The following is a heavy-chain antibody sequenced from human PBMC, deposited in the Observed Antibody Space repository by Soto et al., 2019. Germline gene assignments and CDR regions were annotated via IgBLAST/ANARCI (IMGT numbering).Heavy chain of an antibody. CDR2: INRDGSST. V-gene: IGHV3-74*01. CDR3: ARVHAGSRPNYMDV. J-gene: IGHJ6*03. Sequence: GGSLRLSCAASGFTFSSYWMHWVRQAPGKGQVWVSRINRDGSSTSYADSVKGRFTISRDNAKNTLYLQMNSLRAEDTAVYYCARVHAGSRPNYMDVWGKGTTVTVSS. CDR1: GFTFSSYW. D-gene: IGHD6-13*01.